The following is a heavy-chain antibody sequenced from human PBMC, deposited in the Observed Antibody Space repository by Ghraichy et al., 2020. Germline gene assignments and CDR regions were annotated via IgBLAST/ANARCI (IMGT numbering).Heavy chain of an antibody. CDR3: ARVRYYGSGSLPDI. D-gene: IGHD3-10*01. J-gene: IGHJ3*02. CDR1: GGSISSYY. CDR2: IYYSGST. V-gene: IGHV4-59*01. Sequence: SETLSLTCTVSGGSISSYYWSWIRQPPGKGLEWIGYIYYSGSTNYNPSLKSRVTISVDTSKNQFSLKLSSVTAADTAVYYCARVRYYGSGSLPDIWGQGTMVTVSS.